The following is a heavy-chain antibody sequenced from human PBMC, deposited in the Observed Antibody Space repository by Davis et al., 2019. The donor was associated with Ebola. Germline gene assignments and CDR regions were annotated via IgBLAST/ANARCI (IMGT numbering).Heavy chain of an antibody. D-gene: IGHD2-2*01. CDR2: INPNSGGT. CDR1: GNTISTYT. Sequence: ASVKVSCKASGNTISTYTIDWVRQAPGQGLEWMGRINPNSGGTNYAQKFQGRVTMTRDTSISTAYMELSRLRSDDTAVYYCARAEPQVVPAAMSHYYYYYGMDVWGKGTTVTVSS. V-gene: IGHV1-2*06. J-gene: IGHJ6*04. CDR3: ARAEPQVVPAAMSHYYYYYGMDV.